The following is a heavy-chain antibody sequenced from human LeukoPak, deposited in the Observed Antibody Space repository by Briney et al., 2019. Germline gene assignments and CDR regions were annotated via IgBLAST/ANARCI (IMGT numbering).Heavy chain of an antibody. J-gene: IGHJ4*02. Sequence: SETLSPTCTVSGGSISSSSYYWGWIRQPPGKGLEWIGSIYYSGSTYYNPSLKSRVTISVDTSKNQFSLKLSSVTAADTAVYYCARHLGYCSSTSCQPYYFDYWGQGTLVTVSS. CDR2: IYYSGST. CDR3: ARHLGYCSSTSCQPYYFDY. V-gene: IGHV4-39*01. D-gene: IGHD2-2*01. CDR1: GGSISSSSYY.